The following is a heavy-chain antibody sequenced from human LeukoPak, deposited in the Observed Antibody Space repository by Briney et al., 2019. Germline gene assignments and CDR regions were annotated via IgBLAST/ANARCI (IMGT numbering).Heavy chain of an antibody. D-gene: IGHD3-10*01. CDR3: ARQLYVSGSYYAPMDV. V-gene: IGHV4-39*01. Sequence: PSETLSLTRSVSGGSISSSSYFWGWIRQPPGKGLEWIASVHYSGSTYYNPSLKGRVTISVDTSKNQFSLKLSSVTAADTAVYFCARQLYVSGSYYAPMDVWGKGTTVTISS. J-gene: IGHJ6*03. CDR2: VHYSGST. CDR1: GGSISSSSYF.